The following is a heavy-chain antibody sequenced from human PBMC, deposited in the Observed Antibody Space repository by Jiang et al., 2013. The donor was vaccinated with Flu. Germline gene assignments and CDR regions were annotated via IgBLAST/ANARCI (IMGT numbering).Heavy chain of an antibody. CDR1: GVSISSYY. V-gene: IGHV4-59*01. CDR2: IYYSGST. J-gene: IGHJ4*02. Sequence: GLVKPSETLSLTCTVSGVSISSYYWSWIRQPPGKGLEWIGYIYYSGSTNYNPSLKSRVTISVDTSKNQFSLKLSSVTAADTAVYYCARVGVEDYFDYWGQGTLVTVSS. CDR3: ARVGVEDYFDY. D-gene: IGHD3-3*01.